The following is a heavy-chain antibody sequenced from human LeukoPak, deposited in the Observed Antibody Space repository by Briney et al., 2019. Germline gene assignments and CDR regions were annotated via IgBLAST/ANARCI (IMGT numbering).Heavy chain of an antibody. V-gene: IGHV3-21*01. CDR2: ISSSSSYI. D-gene: IGHD1-26*01. Sequence: GSLRLSCAASGFTFSSYSMNWVRQAPGKGLEWVSSISSSSSYIYYADSVKGRFTISRDNAKNSLYLQMNSLRAEDTAVYYCARDNNSGSLLGRQGKHFDYWGQGTLVTVSS. J-gene: IGHJ4*02. CDR1: GFTFSSYS. CDR3: ARDNNSGSLLGRQGKHFDY.